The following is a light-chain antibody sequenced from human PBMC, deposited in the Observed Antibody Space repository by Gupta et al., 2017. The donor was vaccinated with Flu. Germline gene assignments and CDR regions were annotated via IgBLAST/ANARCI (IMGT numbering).Light chain of an antibody. CDR3: QVWVSSNAF. CDR1: NFGANS. Sequence: SYALTQPLSLSVALGQTARITCGGDNFGANSVHWYQQRPGQAPQLIIYKNNKRPSGLPDRFSGSNSGSTATLTIDGAQAGDEADYYCQVWVSSNAFFGGGTKLTVL. V-gene: IGLV3-9*02. J-gene: IGLJ2*01. CDR2: KNN.